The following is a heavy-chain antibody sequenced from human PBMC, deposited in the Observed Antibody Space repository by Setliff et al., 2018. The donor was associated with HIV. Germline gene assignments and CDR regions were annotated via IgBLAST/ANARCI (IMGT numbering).Heavy chain of an antibody. Sequence: ETLSLTCTVSGDPINSHYWSWIRQPPGEGLEWIGHISYNEYTNYNPSLKSRVTISLGTSKKHFSLDLYSVTAADTAVYYCARDIRTVVGMGFDPWGQGTLVTVSS. D-gene: IGHD1-26*01. J-gene: IGHJ5*02. CDR3: ARDIRTVVGMGFDP. CDR2: ISYNEYT. CDR1: GDPINSHY. V-gene: IGHV4-59*11.